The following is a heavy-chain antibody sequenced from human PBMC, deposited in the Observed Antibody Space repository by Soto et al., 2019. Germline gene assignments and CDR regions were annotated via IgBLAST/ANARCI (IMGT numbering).Heavy chain of an antibody. CDR1: GFTFSSYA. CDR3: AKASALRYYFDY. CDR2: ISGSGGST. J-gene: IGHJ4*02. V-gene: IGHV3-23*01. Sequence: HPGGSLRLSCAASGFTFSSYAMSWVRQAPGKGLEWVSAISGSGGSTYYADSVKGRFTTSRDNSKNTLYLQMNSLRAEDTAVYYRAKASALRYYFDYWGQGTLVTVSS. D-gene: IGHD3-10*01.